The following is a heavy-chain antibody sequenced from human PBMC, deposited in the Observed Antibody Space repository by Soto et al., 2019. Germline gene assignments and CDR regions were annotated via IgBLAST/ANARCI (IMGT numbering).Heavy chain of an antibody. CDR3: ARVRYSGSSRGEFDP. V-gene: IGHV1-46*01. CDR2: INPSGGST. Sequence: ASVKVSCKASGYTFTSYYMHWVRQAPGQGLEWMGIINPSGGSTSYAQKFQGRVTMTRDTSTSTVYMELSSLRSEDTAVYYCARVRYSGSSRGEFDPWGQGTLVTVSS. D-gene: IGHD1-26*01. J-gene: IGHJ5*02. CDR1: GYTFTSYY.